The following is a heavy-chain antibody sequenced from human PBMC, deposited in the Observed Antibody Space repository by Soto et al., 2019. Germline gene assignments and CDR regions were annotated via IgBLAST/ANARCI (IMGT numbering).Heavy chain of an antibody. Sequence: QVQLQESGPGLVKPSETLSLTCTVSGGSISSYYWSWIRQPPGKGLEWIGYIYYSGSTNYNPSLKSRVTISVDTSKNQFSLKLSSVTAADTAVYYCARVGCSSTSCYYYYYMDVWGKGTTVTVSS. J-gene: IGHJ6*03. V-gene: IGHV4-59*01. CDR1: GGSISSYY. CDR2: IYYSGST. CDR3: ARVGCSSTSCYYYYYMDV. D-gene: IGHD2-2*01.